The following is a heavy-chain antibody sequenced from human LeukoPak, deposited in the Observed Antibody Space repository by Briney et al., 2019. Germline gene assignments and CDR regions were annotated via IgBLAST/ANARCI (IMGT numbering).Heavy chain of an antibody. CDR3: AKDFDWLSSYFDY. J-gene: IGHJ4*02. CDR2: ISGSGGST. D-gene: IGHD3-9*01. CDR1: GFTFSSYG. Sequence: GGTLRLSCAASGFTFSSYGMSWVRQAPGKGLEWVSAISGSGGSTYYADSVEGRFTISRDNSKNTLYLQMDSLRAEDTAVYYCAKDFDWLSSYFDYWGQGTLVTVSS. V-gene: IGHV3-23*01.